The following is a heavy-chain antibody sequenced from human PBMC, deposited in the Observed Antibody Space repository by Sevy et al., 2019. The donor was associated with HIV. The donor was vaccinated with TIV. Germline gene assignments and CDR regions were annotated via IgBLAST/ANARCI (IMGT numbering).Heavy chain of an antibody. D-gene: IGHD3-22*01. Sequence: GGSLRLSCAASGFTFSSYAMHWVRQAPGKGLEWVAVISYDGSNKYYADSVKGRFTISRDNSKNTPYLQMNSLRAEDTAVYYCARGGDSSGYYYNAFDIWGQGTMVTVSS. CDR1: GFTFSSYA. CDR2: ISYDGSNK. CDR3: ARGGDSSGYYYNAFDI. J-gene: IGHJ3*02. V-gene: IGHV3-30-3*01.